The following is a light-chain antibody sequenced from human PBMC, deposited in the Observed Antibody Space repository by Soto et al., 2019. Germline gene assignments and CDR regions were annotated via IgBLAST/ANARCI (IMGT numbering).Light chain of an antibody. J-gene: IGKJ1*01. CDR2: GAS. CDR1: QRVYSN. V-gene: IGKV3-15*01. Sequence: EILMTQSPDTLSVSPGESATLSCRASQRVYSNLAWYQQRPGQAPRLLIYGASTRATGVPARFSGRGSGTEFTLTISDLEPADFGLYYCQQRLNWPPGFGQGTKVDIK. CDR3: QQRLNWPPG.